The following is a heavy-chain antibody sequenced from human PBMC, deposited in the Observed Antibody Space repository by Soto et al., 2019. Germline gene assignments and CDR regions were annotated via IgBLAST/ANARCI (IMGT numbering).Heavy chain of an antibody. Sequence: LKISCKGSEYSFRNYWIGWVRQMPGKGLEWMGIIYPGDSDTRNSPSFQGQVTISADKSISTAHLQWSSLKASDTAMYYCARQIRHYDSWCNKYYYYGLDVWGQGTTVTVSS. D-gene: IGHD3-3*01. CDR3: ARQIRHYDSWCNKYYYYGLDV. CDR1: EYSFRNYW. CDR2: IYPGDSDT. J-gene: IGHJ6*02. V-gene: IGHV5-51*01.